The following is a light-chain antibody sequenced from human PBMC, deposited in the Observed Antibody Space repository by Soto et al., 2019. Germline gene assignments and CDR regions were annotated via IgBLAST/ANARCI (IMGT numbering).Light chain of an antibody. CDR1: QAITYY. J-gene: IGKJ4*01. Sequence: DIQMTQSPSSLSASVGDRVTITCRASQAITYYLAWYQQKPGKVPKLLIYAASTLQSGVPSRFSGSGSGTDFTLTISSLQPEDVATYYCQKYNSAPPGLTFGGGTKVEIK. CDR2: AAS. V-gene: IGKV1-27*01. CDR3: QKYNSAPPGLT.